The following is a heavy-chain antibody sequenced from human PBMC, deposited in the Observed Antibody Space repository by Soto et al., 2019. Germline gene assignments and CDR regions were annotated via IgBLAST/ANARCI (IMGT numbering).Heavy chain of an antibody. V-gene: IGHV2-5*01. CDR1: GSSYSKRGES. Sequence: CTFPGSSYSKRGESVGWIRQPPGKALEWLALMYWNDDKRYSPSLKSRLTITKDTSKDQVVLTMTNMDPVDTATYYCAHSSTSQWYFDYRGQGTLVTVSS. D-gene: IGHD2-8*01. CDR3: AHSSTSQWYFDY. CDR2: MYWNDDK. J-gene: IGHJ4*02.